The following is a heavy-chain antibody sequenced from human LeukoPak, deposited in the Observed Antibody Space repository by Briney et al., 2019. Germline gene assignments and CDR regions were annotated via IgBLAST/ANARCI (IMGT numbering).Heavy chain of an antibody. CDR2: IDSYNGNT. Sequence: ASVKVSYKASGDTFTSQGINWVRQAPGQGLEWMGWIDSYNGNTNYAENFHDRVTMTTDTSTKTAYLELRSLRSDDTAVYYCARDISKSDASGYYFYMDVWGDGTTVTVSS. CDR3: ARDISKSDASGYYFYMDV. V-gene: IGHV1-18*01. D-gene: IGHD4-11*01. J-gene: IGHJ6*03. CDR1: GDTFTSQG.